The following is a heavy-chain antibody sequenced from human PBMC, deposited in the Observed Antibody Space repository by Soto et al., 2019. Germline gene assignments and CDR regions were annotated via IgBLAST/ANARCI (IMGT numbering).Heavy chain of an antibody. V-gene: IGHV1-69*04. D-gene: IGHD4-17*01. CDR3: ARDPDGDYRFYY. J-gene: IGHJ4*02. CDR2: IIPILGIA. CDR1: GGTFSSYT. Sequence: ASVKVSCKASGGTFSSYTISWVRQAPGQGLEWMGRIIPILGIANYAQKFQGRVTITADKSTSTAYMELSSLRSEDTAVYYCARDPDGDYRFYYWGQGTLVTVSS.